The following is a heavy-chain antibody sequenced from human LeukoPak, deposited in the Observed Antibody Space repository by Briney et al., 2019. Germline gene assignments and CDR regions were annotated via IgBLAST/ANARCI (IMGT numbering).Heavy chain of an antibody. CDR1: GFTFSSYA. V-gene: IGHV3-23*01. D-gene: IGHD1-1*01. CDR2: ISGSGGST. Sequence: GGSLRLSCAASGFTFSSYAMSWVRQAPGKGLEWVSAISGSGGSTYYADSVKGRFIISRDNPKNTLYLQMNSLRAEDTAVYYCAKGSLVSSPGGTSYYFDYWGQGTLVTVSS. CDR3: AKGSLVSSPGGTSYYFDY. J-gene: IGHJ4*02.